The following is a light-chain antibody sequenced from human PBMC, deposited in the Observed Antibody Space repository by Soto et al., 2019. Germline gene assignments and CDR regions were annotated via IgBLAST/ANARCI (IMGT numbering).Light chain of an antibody. CDR2: GAS. V-gene: IGKV3-20*01. J-gene: IGKJ5*01. CDR1: QSVSSSY. Sequence: DIVLTQSPGTLSLSPGERATLSCRASQSVSSSYLAWYQQKPGQAPRLLIYGASSRATGIPDRFSGSGSGTDFTLTISRLEPEDFAVYYCQQYGSSPPFTFGQETRLEIK. CDR3: QQYGSSPPFT.